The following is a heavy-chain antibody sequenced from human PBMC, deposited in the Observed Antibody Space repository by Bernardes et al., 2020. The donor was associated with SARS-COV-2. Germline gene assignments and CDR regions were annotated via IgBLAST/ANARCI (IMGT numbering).Heavy chain of an antibody. CDR3: AREGIVGATTGMDV. D-gene: IGHD1-26*01. CDR1: GFTFSSYG. CDR2: IWYDGSNK. J-gene: IGHJ6*02. V-gene: IGHV3-33*08. Sequence: GGSLRLSCAASGFTFSSYGMHWVRQAPGKGLEWVAVIWYDGSNKDYADSVKGRFTISRDNSKNTLYLQMNSLRAEDTAVYYCAREGIVGATTGMDVWGQGTTVTVSS.